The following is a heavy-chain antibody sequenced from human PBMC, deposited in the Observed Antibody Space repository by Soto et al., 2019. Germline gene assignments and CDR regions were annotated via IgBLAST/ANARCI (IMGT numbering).Heavy chain of an antibody. J-gene: IGHJ6*02. CDR1: GGSITSSY. V-gene: IGHV4-59*01. CDR3: ARGEDAFFYYGLDV. Sequence: SETLSLTCTVSGGSITSSYWSWIRRPPGKGLEWIAYIYDTGISGYTPSTSYNPSLKSRFPMSVDTSKSQFSLKLTSVTAADTAVYYCARGEDAFFYYGLDVWGQGITVTVSS. CDR2: IYDTGISGYTPST.